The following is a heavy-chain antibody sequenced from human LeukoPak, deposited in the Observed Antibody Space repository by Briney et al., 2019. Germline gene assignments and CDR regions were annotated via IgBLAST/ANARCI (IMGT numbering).Heavy chain of an antibody. Sequence: KSSETLSLTCTVSSYSISSGYYWGWIRQPPGKGLEWIGEINHSGSTNYNPSLKSRVTISVDTSKNQFSLKLSSVTAADTAVYYCARESVATISGLDYWGQGTLVTVSS. CDR1: SYSISSGYY. V-gene: IGHV4-38-2*02. CDR3: ARESVATISGLDY. J-gene: IGHJ4*02. CDR2: INHSGST. D-gene: IGHD5-12*01.